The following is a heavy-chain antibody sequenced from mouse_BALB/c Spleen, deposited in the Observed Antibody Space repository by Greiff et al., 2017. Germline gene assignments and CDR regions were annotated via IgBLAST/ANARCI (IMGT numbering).Heavy chain of an antibody. J-gene: IGHJ1*01. CDR1: GFNIKDYY. V-gene: IGHV14-4*02. D-gene: IGHD1-1*01. Sequence: EVQLQQSGAELVRSGASVKLSCTASGFNIKDYYMHWVKQRPEQGLEWIGWIDPENGDTEYAPKFQGKATMTADTSSNTAYLQLSSLTSEDTAVYYCTGSSYDWYFDVWGAGTTVTVSS. CDR3: TGSSYDWYFDV. CDR2: IDPENGDT.